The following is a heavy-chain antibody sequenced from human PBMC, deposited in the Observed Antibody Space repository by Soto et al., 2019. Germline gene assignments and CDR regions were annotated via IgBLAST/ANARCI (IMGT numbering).Heavy chain of an antibody. D-gene: IGHD3-22*01. J-gene: IGHJ3*02. CDR2: ISYDGSNK. V-gene: IGHV3-30*18. Sequence: QVQLVESGGGVVQPGRSLRLSCAASGFTFSSYGMHWVRQAPGKGLEWVAVISYDGSNKYYADSVKGRFTISRDNSKNALYMQMNSLRAEDMVVYYWAKYRTYDTTLGAFDIWGEGTMVTVSS. CDR1: GFTFSSYG. CDR3: AKYRTYDTTLGAFDI.